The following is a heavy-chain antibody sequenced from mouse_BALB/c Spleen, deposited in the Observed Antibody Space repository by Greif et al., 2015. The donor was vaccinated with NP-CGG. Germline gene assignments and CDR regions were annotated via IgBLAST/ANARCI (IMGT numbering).Heavy chain of an antibody. CDR3: ARDEGLRRYYAMDY. D-gene: IGHD2-4*01. V-gene: IGHV5-4*02. Sequence: EVKVEESGGGLVKPGGSLKLSCAASGFTFSDYYMYWVRQTPEKRLEWVATISDGGSYTYYPDSVKGRFTISRDNAKNNLYLQMSSLKSEDTAMYYCARDEGLRRYYAMDYWGQGTSVTVSS. CDR2: ISDGGSYT. CDR1: GFTFSDYY. J-gene: IGHJ4*01.